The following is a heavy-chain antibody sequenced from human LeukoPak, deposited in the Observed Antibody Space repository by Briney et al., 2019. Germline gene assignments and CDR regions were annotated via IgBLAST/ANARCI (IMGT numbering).Heavy chain of an antibody. J-gene: IGHJ4*02. CDR3: ARDVRY. CDR2: ISYDGSNK. V-gene: IGHV3-30-3*01. CDR1: GFTSSSYA. Sequence: GGSLRLSCVASGFTSSSYAMHWVRQAPGKGLEWVALISYDGSNKYYADPVKGRFTISRDNSKNTLYLQMNSLRAEDTAVYYCARDVRYWGQGTLVTVSS.